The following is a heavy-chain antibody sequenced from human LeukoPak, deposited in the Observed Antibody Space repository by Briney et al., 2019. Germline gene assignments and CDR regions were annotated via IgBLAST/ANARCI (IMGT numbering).Heavy chain of an antibody. CDR3: ARGVRYDFWSGYFLWRSHPPDMVSGPDYYYYYYMDV. CDR1: GGSFSGYY. J-gene: IGHJ6*03. D-gene: IGHD3-3*01. V-gene: IGHV4-34*01. Sequence: KASETLSLTCAVYGGSFSGYYWSWIRQPPGKGLEWIGEINHSGSTNYNPSLKSRVTISVDTSKNQFSLKLSSVTAADTAVYYCARGVRYDFWSGYFLWRSHPPDMVSGPDYYYYYYMDVWGKGTTVTVSS. CDR2: INHSGST.